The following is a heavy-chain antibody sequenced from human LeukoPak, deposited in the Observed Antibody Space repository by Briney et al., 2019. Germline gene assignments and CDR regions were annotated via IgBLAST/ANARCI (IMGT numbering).Heavy chain of an antibody. Sequence: ASVKVSCKASGYTFTGYYMHWVRQAPGQGLEWMGWISAYNGNTNYAQKLQGRVTMTTDTSTSTAYMELRSLRSDDTAVYYCARVNDYYDSSGYHRRPCDYWGQGTLVTVSS. CDR3: ARVNDYYDSSGYHRRPCDY. J-gene: IGHJ4*02. CDR1: GYTFTGYY. CDR2: ISAYNGNT. V-gene: IGHV1-18*04. D-gene: IGHD3-22*01.